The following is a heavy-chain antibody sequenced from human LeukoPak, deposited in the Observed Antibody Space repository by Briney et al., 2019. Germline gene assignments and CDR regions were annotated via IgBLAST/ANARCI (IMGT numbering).Heavy chain of an antibody. CDR3: ATDGGGYSGYVMLDY. CDR2: FDPEDGET. J-gene: IGHJ4*02. D-gene: IGHD5-12*01. V-gene: IGHV1-24*01. CDR1: GYTLTGLS. Sequence: ASVKVSCKVSGYTLTGLSMHWVRQAPGKGLEWMGGFDPEDGETIYAQKFQGRVTMTEDTSTDTAYMELSSLRSEDTAVYYCATDGGGYSGYVMLDYWGQGTLVTVSS.